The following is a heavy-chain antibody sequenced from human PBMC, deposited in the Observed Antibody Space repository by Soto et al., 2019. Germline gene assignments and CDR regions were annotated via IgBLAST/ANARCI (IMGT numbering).Heavy chain of an antibody. D-gene: IGHD2-15*01. Sequence: PGGSLRLSCAASGFGVSNNYMSWVRQAPGKGLEWVSAINSGGNTYYADSVKGRFTISRDNSKNTLYLQVNSLRDEDTAVYYCAVDTLANLDSWGQGSLVTVSS. CDR2: INSGGNT. CDR1: GFGVSNNY. J-gene: IGHJ4*02. CDR3: AVDTLANLDS. V-gene: IGHV3-66*01.